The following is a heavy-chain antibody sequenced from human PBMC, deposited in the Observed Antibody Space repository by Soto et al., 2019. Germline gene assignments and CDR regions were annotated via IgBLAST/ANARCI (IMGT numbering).Heavy chain of an antibody. CDR2: VSGYNGDT. J-gene: IGHJ6*02. Sequence: QGQLVQSGPEVKKPGASVKVSCKASGYTFSRYGISWVRQAPGQGLEWMGWVSGYNGDTKYAQKVQGRVTMAIDTSTYTADMELRILTSDATAKYYCAKNGQPPYYYYGMDVWGQGTTVTVSS. D-gene: IGHD2-8*01. CDR3: AKNGQPPYYYYGMDV. CDR1: GYTFSRYG. V-gene: IGHV1-18*01.